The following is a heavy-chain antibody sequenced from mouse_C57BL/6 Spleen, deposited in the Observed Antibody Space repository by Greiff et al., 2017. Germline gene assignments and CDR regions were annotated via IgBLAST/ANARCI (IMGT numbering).Heavy chain of an antibody. V-gene: IGHV1-78*01. CDR1: GYTFTDHT. J-gene: IGHJ3*01. CDR3: ARDYTKRFLFAY. D-gene: IGHD2-5*01. CDR2: IYPRDGST. Sequence: QVQLQQSDAELVKPGASVKISCKVSGYTFTDHTIHWMKQRPEQGLEWIGYIYPRDGSTKYNEKFKGKATLTADKSSSTAYMQLNSLTSEDSAVDCCARDYTKRFLFAYWGQGTMVTVSA.